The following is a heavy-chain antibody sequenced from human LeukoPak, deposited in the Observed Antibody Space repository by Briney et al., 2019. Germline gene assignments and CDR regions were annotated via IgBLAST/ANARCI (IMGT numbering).Heavy chain of an antibody. CDR2: ISGSGGST. D-gene: IGHD6-19*01. CDR3: ARDPPGIAVAGTY. J-gene: IGHJ4*02. Sequence: GGSLRLSCAASGFTFSTYAMSWVRQAPGKGLEWVSSISGSGGSTYYADSVKGRFTISRDNSKNTLYLQMNSLRAEDTAVYYCARDPPGIAVAGTYWGQGTLVTVSS. V-gene: IGHV3-23*01. CDR1: GFTFSTYA.